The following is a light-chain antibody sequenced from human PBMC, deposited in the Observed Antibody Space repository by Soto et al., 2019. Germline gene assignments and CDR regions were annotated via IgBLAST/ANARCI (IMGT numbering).Light chain of an antibody. CDR3: MQGTHSPYT. CDR2: RVS. Sequence: DVVLTQSPLSLPVTLGQPASISCRSSQGLVYSDGYTYLNWFHQRPGQSPRRLIYRVSNRDSGVPDRFSGSGSGTDFTLKISRVEAEDVGVYYCMQGTHSPYTFGQGTKLEIK. J-gene: IGKJ2*01. CDR1: QGLVYSDGYTY. V-gene: IGKV2-30*01.